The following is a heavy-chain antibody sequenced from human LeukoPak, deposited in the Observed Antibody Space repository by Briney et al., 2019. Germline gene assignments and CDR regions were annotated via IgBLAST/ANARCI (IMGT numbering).Heavy chain of an antibody. CDR3: EGTYYYDSSDDY. CDR2: ISGSGTST. CDR1: GFTFRSYA. Sequence: GGSLRLSCAASGFTFRSYAMSWVPQAPGKGLECVLAISGSGTSTYYADSVKGRFTISRDNSKNTLYLQMNSLRAEDTAVYYCEGTYYYDSSDDYWGQGTPVTVSS. J-gene: IGHJ4*02. V-gene: IGHV3-23*01. D-gene: IGHD3-22*01.